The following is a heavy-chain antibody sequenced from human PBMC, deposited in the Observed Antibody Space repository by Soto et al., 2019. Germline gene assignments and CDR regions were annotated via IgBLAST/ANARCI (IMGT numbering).Heavy chain of an antibody. V-gene: IGHV4-4*07. CDR2: VYSSGGT. CDR3: ARGQRFSAWFDT. Sequence: QVHLQQSGPGLVNPSETLSLTCTVSGGSMSSYYWTWIRQPAGKGLEWIGRVYSSGGTHYNPSLKSRVTISLDTSKNQFSLRLLSVTDADTAVYYCARGQRFSAWFDTWGQGTLVTVSS. D-gene: IGHD3-3*01. CDR1: GGSMSSYY. J-gene: IGHJ5*02.